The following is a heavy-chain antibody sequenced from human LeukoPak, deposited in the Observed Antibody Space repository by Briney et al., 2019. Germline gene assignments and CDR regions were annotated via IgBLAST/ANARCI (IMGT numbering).Heavy chain of an antibody. CDR1: GFTFSSYA. V-gene: IGHV3-23*01. CDR2: ISGSGGST. J-gene: IGHJ4*02. CDR3: AKDGREWPRSLDY. D-gene: IGHD5-12*01. Sequence: GSLRLSCAASGFTFSSYAMSWVRQAPGKGLEWVSGISGSGGSTYYADSVEGRFTISRDNSKNTLYLQMNSLRAEDTAVYYCAKDGREWPRSLDYWGQGTLVTVSS.